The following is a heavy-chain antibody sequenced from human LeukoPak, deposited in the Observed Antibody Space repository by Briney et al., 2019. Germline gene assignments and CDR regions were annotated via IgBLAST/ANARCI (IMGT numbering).Heavy chain of an antibody. D-gene: IGHD3-10*01. J-gene: IGHJ4*02. Sequence: PSETLSLTCAVYGGSFSGYYWSWIRQPPGKGLEWIGEINHGGSTNYNPSLKSRVTISVDTSKNQFSLKLSSVTAADTAVYYCASSPYGSGRVFHYWGQGTLVTVS. CDR3: ASSPYGSGRVFHY. CDR1: GGSFSGYY. CDR2: INHGGST. V-gene: IGHV4-34*01.